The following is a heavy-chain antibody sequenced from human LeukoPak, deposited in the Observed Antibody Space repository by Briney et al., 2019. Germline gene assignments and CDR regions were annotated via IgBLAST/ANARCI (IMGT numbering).Heavy chain of an antibody. CDR3: ATYLDRSSSFPDLAY. D-gene: IGHD2/OR15-2a*01. J-gene: IGHJ4*02. V-gene: IGHV3-7*01. CDR1: GFTFSTYF. CDR2: MDEDGREK. Sequence: PGGSLRLSCAASGFTFSTYFMTWVRQAPGKGLEWVANMDEDGREKNYADSVKGRFTISRDNAKNSLYLELNSMRDDDNAVYYCATYLDRSSSFPDLAYWGQGTWSPSRQ.